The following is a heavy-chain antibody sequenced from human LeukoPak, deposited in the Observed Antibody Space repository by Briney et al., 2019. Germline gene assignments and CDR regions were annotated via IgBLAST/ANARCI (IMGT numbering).Heavy chain of an antibody. J-gene: IGHJ5*02. CDR2: IDPSDSYT. Sequence: GESLQISCKGSGSRFTSNWISWVRQMPGKGLEWMGRIDPSDSYTNYSPSFQGHVTISADKSISTAFLQWSRLKASDTAMYYCARQPEGTWFDPWGQGTLVTVSS. D-gene: IGHD1-1*01. CDR1: GSRFTSNW. V-gene: IGHV5-10-1*01. CDR3: ARQPEGTWFDP.